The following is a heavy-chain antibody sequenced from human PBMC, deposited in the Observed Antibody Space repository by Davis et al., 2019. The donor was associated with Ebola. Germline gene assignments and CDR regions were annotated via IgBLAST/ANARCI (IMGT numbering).Heavy chain of an antibody. CDR3: TRDRGPSRQSRYGDSDY. CDR2: IRRKANGGTT. J-gene: IGHJ4*02. D-gene: IGHD4-17*01. CDR1: GFIFGDYA. Sequence: PGGSLRLSCTASGFIFGDYAMSWVRQAPGKGLEWVGFIRRKANGGTTEHAASVKGRFTISRDDSTGIAYLQMNSLKTEDTAVYYCTRDRGPSRQSRYGDSDYWGQGTLVTVSS. V-gene: IGHV3-49*04.